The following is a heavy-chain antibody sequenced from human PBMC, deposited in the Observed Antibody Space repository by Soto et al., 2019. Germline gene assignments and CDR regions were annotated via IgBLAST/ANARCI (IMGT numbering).Heavy chain of an antibody. CDR1: GGSLTTYF. D-gene: IGHD1-26*01. CDR3: ARGRGGTYDAFDI. Sequence: QVQLQESGPGLVKPSETLSLTCNVSGGSLTTYFWSWIRQPPGKELEWIGYIFYSGTTNYNPSLKSRVTMSIDTSRNRFALKLTSLTAADSAVYYCARGRGGTYDAFDIWGQGTMVTVSS. J-gene: IGHJ3*02. V-gene: IGHV4-59*01. CDR2: IFYSGTT.